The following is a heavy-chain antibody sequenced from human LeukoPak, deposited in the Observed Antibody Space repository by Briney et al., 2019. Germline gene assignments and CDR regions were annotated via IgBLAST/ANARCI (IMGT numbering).Heavy chain of an antibody. CDR2: ISSSSSYI. CDR1: GFTFSSYS. CDR3: AREYCSSTSCYLYYFDY. D-gene: IGHD2-2*01. Sequence: KPGGSLRLSCAASGFTFSSYSMNWVRQAPGKGLEWVSSISSSSSYIYYADSVKGRFTISRDNAKNSLYLQMNSLRDEDTAVYYCAREYCSSTSCYLYYFDYWGQGTLVTVSS. V-gene: IGHV3-21*01. J-gene: IGHJ4*02.